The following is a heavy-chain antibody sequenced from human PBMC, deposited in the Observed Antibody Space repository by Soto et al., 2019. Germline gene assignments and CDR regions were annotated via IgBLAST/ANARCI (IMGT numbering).Heavy chain of an antibody. Sequence: ASVKVSCKASGYTFTSYGISWVRQAPGQGLEWMGWISAYNGNTNYAQKLQGRVTMTTDTSTSTAYMELRSLRSDDTAVYYCARAAARLTGGLAAAGTDFDYWGQGTLVTVSS. CDR2: ISAYNGNT. V-gene: IGHV1-18*01. D-gene: IGHD6-13*01. J-gene: IGHJ4*02. CDR1: GYTFTSYG. CDR3: ARAAARLTGGLAAAGTDFDY.